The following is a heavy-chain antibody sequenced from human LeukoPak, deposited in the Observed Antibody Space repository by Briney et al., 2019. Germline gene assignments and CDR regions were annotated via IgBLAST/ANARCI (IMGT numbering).Heavy chain of an antibody. J-gene: IGHJ3*02. V-gene: IGHV1-69*13. D-gene: IGHD4-17*01. Sequence: SVKVSCKASGGTFSSYAISWVRQAPGQGLEWMGGIIPIFGTANYAQKFQGRVTITADESTSTAYMELSSLRSEDTAVYYCASTNGPDYVPYRRAFDIWGQGTMVTVSS. CDR2: IIPIFGTA. CDR1: GGTFSSYA. CDR3: ASTNGPDYVPYRRAFDI.